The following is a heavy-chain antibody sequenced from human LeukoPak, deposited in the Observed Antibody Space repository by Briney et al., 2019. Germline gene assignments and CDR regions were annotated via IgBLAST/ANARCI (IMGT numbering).Heavy chain of an antibody. V-gene: IGHV1-18*01. D-gene: IGHD6-13*01. Sequence: ASVKVSCKASGYTFTSYCISWVRQAPGQGLEWMGWISAYNGNTNYAQKLQGRVTMTTDTSTSTAYMELRSLRSDDTAVYYCARSPLIAAAALDAFDIWGQGTMVTVSS. CDR3: ARSPLIAAAALDAFDI. CDR2: ISAYNGNT. CDR1: GYTFTSYC. J-gene: IGHJ3*02.